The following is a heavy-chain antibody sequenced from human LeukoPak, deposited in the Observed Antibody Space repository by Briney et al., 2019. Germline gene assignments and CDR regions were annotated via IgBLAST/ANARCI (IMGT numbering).Heavy chain of an antibody. V-gene: IGHV5-51*01. CDR2: IYPDDSDT. Sequence: GESLKIFCKGSGYSFTNYWIAWGRQMPGKGLEWMGIIYPDDSDTRYSPSFQGQVTISADKSISTAYLQWSSLKASDTAMYYCARIWLRAFDIWGQGTMVTVSS. J-gene: IGHJ3*02. D-gene: IGHD3-16*01. CDR1: GYSFTNYW. CDR3: ARIWLRAFDI.